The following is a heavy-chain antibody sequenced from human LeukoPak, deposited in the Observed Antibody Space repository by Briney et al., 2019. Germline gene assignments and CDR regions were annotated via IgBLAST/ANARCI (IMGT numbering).Heavy chain of an antibody. V-gene: IGHV1-2*04. J-gene: IGHJ6*02. D-gene: IGHD2-15*01. CDR1: GYTFTGYY. Sequence: ASVKVSCKASGYTFTGYYMHWVRQAPGQGLEWMGWINPNSGGTNYAQKFQGWVTMTRDTSISTAYMELSRLRSDDTAVYYCARDDRYCSGGSCLYGMDVWGQGTTVTVSS. CDR2: INPNSGGT. CDR3: ARDDRYCSGGSCLYGMDV.